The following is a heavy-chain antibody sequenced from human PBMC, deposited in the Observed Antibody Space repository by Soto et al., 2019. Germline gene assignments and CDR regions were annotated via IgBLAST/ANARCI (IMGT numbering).Heavy chain of an antibody. Sequence: KPSETLSLTCTVSGGSISSGGYYWSWIRQHPGKGLEWIGYIYYSGSTYYNPSLKSRVTISVDTSKNQFSLKLSSVTAADTAVYYCAREDHGGKRYYYYGMDVWGQGTTVTVSS. V-gene: IGHV4-31*03. J-gene: IGHJ6*02. CDR2: IYYSGST. CDR3: AREDHGGKRYYYYGMDV. D-gene: IGHD3-10*01. CDR1: GGSISSGGYY.